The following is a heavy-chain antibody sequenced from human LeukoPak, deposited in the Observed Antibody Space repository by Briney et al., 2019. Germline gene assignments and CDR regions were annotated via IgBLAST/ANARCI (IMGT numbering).Heavy chain of an antibody. D-gene: IGHD3-22*01. CDR1: GGSISSGSYY. J-gene: IGHJ6*03. Sequence: PSETLSLTCTVSGGSISSGSYYWSWIRQPPGKGLEWIGYIYYSGSTNYNPSLKSRVTISVDTSKNQFSLKLSSVTAADTAVYYCARVKGHKYYYDSSGYDYYYYMDVWGKGTTVTISS. CDR3: ARVKGHKYYYDSSGYDYYYYMDV. V-gene: IGHV4-61*01. CDR2: IYYSGST.